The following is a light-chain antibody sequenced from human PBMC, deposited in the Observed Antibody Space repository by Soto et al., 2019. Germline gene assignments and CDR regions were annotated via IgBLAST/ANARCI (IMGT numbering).Light chain of an antibody. J-gene: IGKJ1*01. CDR3: QQYNTWLWT. Sequence: EVVMTQSPATLSVSPGERATLSCRASQNVNANLAWYQQKPGQAPRLLIHGASTRATGIPARFNGSGFGTEFILTISSLHSEDFAVYYCQQYNTWLWTFGQGTKVEGK. CDR1: QNVNAN. V-gene: IGKV3-15*01. CDR2: GAS.